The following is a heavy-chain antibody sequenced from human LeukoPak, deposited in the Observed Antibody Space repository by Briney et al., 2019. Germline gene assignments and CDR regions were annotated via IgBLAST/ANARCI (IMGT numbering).Heavy chain of an antibody. J-gene: IGHJ4*02. D-gene: IGHD6-13*01. CDR2: IKQDGSEK. CDR3: ASYSSSWYDILFDY. Sequence: GGSLRLSCAASGFTFSSYWMSWVRQAPGKGLEWVANIKQDGSEKYYVDSVKGRFTISRDNAKNSLYLQMNSLRAEDTAVYYCASYSSSWYDILFDYWGQGTLVTVSS. V-gene: IGHV3-7*03. CDR1: GFTFSSYW.